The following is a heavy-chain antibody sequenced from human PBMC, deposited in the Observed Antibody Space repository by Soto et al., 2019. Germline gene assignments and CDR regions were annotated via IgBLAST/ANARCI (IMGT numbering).Heavy chain of an antibody. V-gene: IGHV1-18*04. CDR3: ARDKSSGWYVGYYYYYGMDV. Sequence: ASVKVSCKASGYTFTSYGISWVRQAPGQGLEWMGWISAYNGNTNYAQKLQGRVTMTTDTSTSTAYMELRSLRSDDTAVYYCARDKSSGWYVGYYYYYGMDVWGQRTTVTVSS. CDR2: ISAYNGNT. J-gene: IGHJ6*02. D-gene: IGHD6-19*01. CDR1: GYTFTSYG.